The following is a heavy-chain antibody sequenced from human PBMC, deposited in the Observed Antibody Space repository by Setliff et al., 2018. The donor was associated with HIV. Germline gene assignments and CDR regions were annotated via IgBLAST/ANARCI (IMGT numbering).Heavy chain of an antibody. CDR3: ARDQKGYSYGYFDS. J-gene: IGHJ4*02. V-gene: IGHV4-34*01. CDR1: GRSFSGYY. D-gene: IGHD5-18*01. Sequence: SETLSLTCAVYGRSFSGYYWSWIRQPPGKGLEWIGEINHSGSTNYNPSLKSRVTISVDTSKNQFSLKLSSVTAADTAVYYCARDQKGYSYGYFDSWGQGTLVTVSS. CDR2: INHSGST.